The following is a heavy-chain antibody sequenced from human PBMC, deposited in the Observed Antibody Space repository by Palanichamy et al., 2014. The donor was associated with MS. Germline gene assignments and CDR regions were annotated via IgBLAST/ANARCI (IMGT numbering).Heavy chain of an antibody. D-gene: IGHD2-2*01. CDR3: ARGRQLLRPWFDY. V-gene: IGHV3-48*04. J-gene: IGHJ5*01. Sequence: DAQLVESGGGLVPPGGSLRLSCVASDFTFGDYNMDWVRQAPGKGLEWIAHINPTSFTIYYADSVKGRFTISRDNTKNSLYLQMDSLTVEDTAVYFCARGRQLLRPWFDYWGPGAQVTVSS. CDR2: INPTSFTI. CDR1: DFTFGDYN.